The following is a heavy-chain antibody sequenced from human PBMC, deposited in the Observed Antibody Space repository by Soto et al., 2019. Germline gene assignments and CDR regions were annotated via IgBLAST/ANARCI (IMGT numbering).Heavy chain of an antibody. CDR1: GGSISTSNYY. J-gene: IGHJ4*02. Sequence: SETLSLTCTVSGGSISTSNYYWGWVRQPPGKGLDWIGNIYYSGSTYYNPSLKSRVTISVDTSKNQFSLKLSSVTAADTAVYYCARHFVPYDSSGYYPFDYWGQGTLVTVSS. V-gene: IGHV4-39*01. CDR3: ARHFVPYDSSGYYPFDY. CDR2: IYYSGST. D-gene: IGHD3-22*01.